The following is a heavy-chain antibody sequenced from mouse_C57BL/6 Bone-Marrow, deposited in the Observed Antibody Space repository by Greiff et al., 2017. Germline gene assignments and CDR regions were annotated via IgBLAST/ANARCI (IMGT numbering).Heavy chain of an antibody. CDR2: IYPGDGDT. CDR3: ARSWHDV. V-gene: IGHV1-82*01. CDR1: GYAFSSSW. J-gene: IGHJ1*03. Sequence: VQLQQSGPELVKPGASVKLSCKASGYAFSSSWMNWVKQRPGKGLEWIGRIYPGDGDTNYNGKFKGKATLTADKSSSTAYMQLSSLTFEDSAVYFCARSWHDVWGTGTTVTVSS.